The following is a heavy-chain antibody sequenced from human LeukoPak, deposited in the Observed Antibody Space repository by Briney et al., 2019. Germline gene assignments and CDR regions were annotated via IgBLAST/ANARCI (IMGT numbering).Heavy chain of an antibody. J-gene: IGHJ4*02. Sequence: SETLSLTCTVSGYSISSGYYWGWIRQPPGKGLEWIGSIYHSGSTYYNPSLKSRVTISVDTSKNQFSLKLSSVTAADTAVYYCARGLSGSYQIDYWGQGTLVTVSS. V-gene: IGHV4-38-2*02. CDR1: GYSISSGYY. D-gene: IGHD1-26*01. CDR2: IYHSGST. CDR3: ARGLSGSYQIDY.